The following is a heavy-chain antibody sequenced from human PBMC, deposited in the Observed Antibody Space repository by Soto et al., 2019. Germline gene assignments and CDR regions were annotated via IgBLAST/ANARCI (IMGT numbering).Heavy chain of an antibody. V-gene: IGHV3-23*01. J-gene: IGHJ6*02. CDR3: AKDQWIGYGMDV. D-gene: IGHD5-12*01. CDR2: ISGSGGST. CDR1: GFTFSSYA. Sequence: GGSLRLSCAASGFTFSSYAMSWVRQAPGKGLEWVSAISGSGGSTYYADSVKGRFTIPRDNSKNTLYLQMNSLRAEDTAVYYCAKDQWIGYGMDVWGQGTTVTVSS.